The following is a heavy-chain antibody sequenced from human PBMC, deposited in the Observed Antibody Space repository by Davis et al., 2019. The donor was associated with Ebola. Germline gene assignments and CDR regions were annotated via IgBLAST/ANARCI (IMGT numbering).Heavy chain of an antibody. CDR3: ARAGGIFGVVILDY. CDR2: IWYDGSNK. V-gene: IGHV3-33*08. J-gene: IGHJ4*02. D-gene: IGHD3-3*01. Sequence: GGSLRLSCSASGFTFSGSAMHWVRQAPGKGLEWVAVIWYDGSNKYYAASVKGRFTISRDNSKNTLYLQMNSLRAEDTAVYYCARAGGIFGVVILDYWGQGTLVTVSS. CDR1: GFTFSGSA.